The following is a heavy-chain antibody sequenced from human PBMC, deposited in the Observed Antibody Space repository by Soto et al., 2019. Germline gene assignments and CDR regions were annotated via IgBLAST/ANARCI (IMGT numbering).Heavy chain of an antibody. D-gene: IGHD2-8*01. J-gene: IGHJ4*02. CDR3: VSAVEQHPLRMAFEY. Sequence: DVQLLESGGDLVQPGGSLSLSCAASGFTFSSYAMNWVRQAPGKGLEWVSVISDNGDRTYYVDSVKGRFTISRDNSKNTLFLQMNSLRAEDTAVYYCVSAVEQHPLRMAFEYWGQGTLVTVSS. V-gene: IGHV3-23*01. CDR2: ISDNGDRT. CDR1: GFTFSSYA.